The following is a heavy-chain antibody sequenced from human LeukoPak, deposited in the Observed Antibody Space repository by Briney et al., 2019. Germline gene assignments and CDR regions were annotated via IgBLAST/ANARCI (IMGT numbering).Heavy chain of an antibody. CDR2: IYYSGST. Sequence: SETLSLTCTVSGGSVSRYYWSWIRQPPGKGLEWIGYIYYSGSTNYNPPLKSRVTISVDTSKNQFSLKLSSVTAADTAVYYCARATMVRGVIIGGHDYWGQGTLVTVSS. D-gene: IGHD3-10*01. CDR1: GGSVSRYY. CDR3: ARATMVRGVIIGGHDY. V-gene: IGHV4-59*02. J-gene: IGHJ4*02.